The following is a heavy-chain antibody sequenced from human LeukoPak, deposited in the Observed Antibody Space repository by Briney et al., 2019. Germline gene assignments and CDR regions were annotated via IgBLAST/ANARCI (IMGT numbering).Heavy chain of an antibody. Sequence: GGSLRLSCTASGFAFSNYAMTWVRQAPGKGLEWVSVISTNGVTTYYAESVKGRFTISRDNSQNILFLQMNSLRAEDTAVYYCAKDQRFFHVWGKGTTVTVSS. CDR3: AKDQRFFHV. CDR1: GFAFSNYA. V-gene: IGHV3-23*01. J-gene: IGHJ6*04. D-gene: IGHD3-3*01. CDR2: ISTNGVTT.